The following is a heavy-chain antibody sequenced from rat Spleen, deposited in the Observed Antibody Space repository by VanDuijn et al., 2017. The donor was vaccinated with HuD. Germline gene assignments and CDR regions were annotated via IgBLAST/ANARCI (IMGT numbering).Heavy chain of an antibody. D-gene: IGHD1-4*01. CDR2: ISYDGGRN. Sequence: EVQLVESGGGLVQPGRSLRLSCAASGFTFSDYNMAWVRQAPRKGLEWVAIISYDGGRNFYRDSVKGRFTISRDNAKSTLYLQMNSLRSEDTATYYCTRETTPFAYWGQGTLVTVSS. CDR1: GFTFSDYN. CDR3: TRETTPFAY. V-gene: IGHV5-7*01. J-gene: IGHJ3*01.